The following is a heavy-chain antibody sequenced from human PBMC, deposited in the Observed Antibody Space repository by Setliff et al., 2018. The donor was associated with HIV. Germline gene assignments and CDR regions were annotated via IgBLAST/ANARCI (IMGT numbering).Heavy chain of an antibody. CDR2: VSGGGGST. V-gene: IGHV3-23*01. Sequence: LRLSCAASGFTFSSYAMSWVRQTPGKGLEWVSAVSGGGGSTYYADSVKGRFTISRDNSKNTLYLQMNSLRAEDTAVYYCARARKGDWNLSYWFDPWGQGTLVTVSS. D-gene: IGHD1-1*01. CDR1: GFTFSSYA. CDR3: ARARKGDWNLSYWFDP. J-gene: IGHJ5*02.